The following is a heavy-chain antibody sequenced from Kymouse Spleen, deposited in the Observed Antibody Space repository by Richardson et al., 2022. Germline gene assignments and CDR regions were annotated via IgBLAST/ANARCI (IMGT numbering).Heavy chain of an antibody. CDR3: ARGVEYSSSNWFDP. D-gene: IGHD6-6*01. J-gene: IGHJ5*02. V-gene: IGHV4-61*01. CDR1: GGSVSSGSYY. Sequence: QVQLQESGPGLVKPSETLSLTCTVSGGSVSSGSYYWSWIRQPPGKGLEWIGYIYYSGSTNYNPSLKSRVTISVDTSKNQFSLKLSSVTAADTAVYYCARGVEYSSSNWFDPWGQGTLVTVSS. CDR2: IYYSGST.